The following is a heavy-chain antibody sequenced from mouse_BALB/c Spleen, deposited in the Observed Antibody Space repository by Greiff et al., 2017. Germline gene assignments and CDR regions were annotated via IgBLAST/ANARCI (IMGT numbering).Heavy chain of an antibody. CDR1: GFTFSSFG. D-gene: IGHD2-3*01. J-gene: IGHJ2*01. V-gene: IGHV5-17*02. CDR2: ISSGSSTI. CDR3: ARWIYDGYYYYFDY. Sequence: DVMLVESGGGLVQPGGSRKLSCAASGFTFSSFGMHWVRQAPEKGLEWVAYISSGSSTIYYADTVKGRFTISRDNPKNTLFLQMTSLRSEDTAMYYCARWIYDGYYYYFDYWGQGTTLTVSS.